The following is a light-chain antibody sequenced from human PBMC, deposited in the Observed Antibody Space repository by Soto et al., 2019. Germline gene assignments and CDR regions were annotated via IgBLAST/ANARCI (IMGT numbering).Light chain of an antibody. CDR2: AAS. J-gene: IGKJ3*01. V-gene: IGKV1-39*01. Sequence: DIQMTQSPSSLSASVGDRVTITCRASQSISSYLNWYQQKPGKAPKLLIYAASSLQSGVPSRFSGSGSGTDFTLTISSLQPEDFATYYCQQSYSTRGFTFGHGTKVDIK. CDR1: QSISSY. CDR3: QQSYSTRGFT.